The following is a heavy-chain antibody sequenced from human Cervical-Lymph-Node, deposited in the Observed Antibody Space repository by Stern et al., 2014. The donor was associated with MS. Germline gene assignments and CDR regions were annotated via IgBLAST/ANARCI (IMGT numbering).Heavy chain of an antibody. Sequence: VQLLESGPGLVKPSETLSLTCTVSGASISSSSDYWIWIRQPPGKGLEWIGKTYYSGSTHYNPSLKSRVTLSLDTSKNLFSLRLTSVTTADTAIYYCARLRCSGDSCYRIGYWGQGTLVTVSS. J-gene: IGHJ4*02. CDR1: GASISSSSDY. CDR3: ARLRCSGDSCYRIGY. V-gene: IGHV4-39*01. CDR2: TYYSGST. D-gene: IGHD2-15*01.